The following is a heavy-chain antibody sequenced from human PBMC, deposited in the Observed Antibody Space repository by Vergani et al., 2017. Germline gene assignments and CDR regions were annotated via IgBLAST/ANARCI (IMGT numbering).Heavy chain of an antibody. Sequence: HVQLQESGPGLVKPSETLSLTCTVSGGSISSSYWSWIRQPPGKGLEWIGCIFHSGSTNYKPSLKSRVTISIDTSKNQFSLKLSSVTAADTAVYYCVRGGGRNYPIFDYWGQGSLVTVAS. CDR2: IFHSGST. J-gene: IGHJ4*02. V-gene: IGHV4-59*01. D-gene: IGHD1-7*01. CDR3: VRGGGRNYPIFDY. CDR1: GGSISSSY.